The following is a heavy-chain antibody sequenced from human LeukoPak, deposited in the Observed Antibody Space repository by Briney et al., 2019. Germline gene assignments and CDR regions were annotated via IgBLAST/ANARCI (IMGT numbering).Heavy chain of an antibody. V-gene: IGHV3-11*01. CDR2: ISSSGSTI. CDR1: GFTFSDYY. Sequence: PGGSLRLSCAASGFTFSDYYMSWIHQAPGKGLEWVSYISSSGSTIYYADSVKGRFTISRDNAKNSLYLQMNSLRAEDTAVYYCARRDYYGSGSSHHYYMDVWGKGTTVTVSS. CDR3: ARRDYYGSGSSHHYYMDV. D-gene: IGHD3-10*01. J-gene: IGHJ6*03.